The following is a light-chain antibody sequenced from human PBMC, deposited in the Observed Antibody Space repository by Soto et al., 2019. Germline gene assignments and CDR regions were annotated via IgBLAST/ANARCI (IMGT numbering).Light chain of an antibody. CDR2: GAS. J-gene: IGKJ4*01. Sequence: EIVMTQSPATLSVSPGERATLSCRASQSVSSNLAWYQQKPGQAPRLLMYGASTRATGIPARFSGSGSGTEFTLTISSLQSEDCAVYYCHQYNKWPSFTFGGGTKVEIK. CDR1: QSVSSN. CDR3: HQYNKWPSFT. V-gene: IGKV3-15*01.